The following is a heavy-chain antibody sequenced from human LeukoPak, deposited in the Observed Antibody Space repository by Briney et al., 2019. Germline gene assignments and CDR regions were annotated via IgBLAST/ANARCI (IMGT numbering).Heavy chain of an antibody. CDR1: GFTVSSNY. CDR2: TYSGGST. D-gene: IGHD3-22*01. Sequence: GGSLRLSCAASGFTVSSNYMSWVRQAPGKGLEWVSVTYSGGSTYYADSVKGRFTISRDNSKNTLYLQMNSLRAEDTAVYYCAKENYETSGYYGDWGQGTLVTVSS. J-gene: IGHJ4*02. CDR3: AKENYETSGYYGD. V-gene: IGHV3-53*01.